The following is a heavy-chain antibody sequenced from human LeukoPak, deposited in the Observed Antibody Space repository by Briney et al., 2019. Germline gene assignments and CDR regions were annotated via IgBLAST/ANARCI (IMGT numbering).Heavy chain of an antibody. Sequence: PSETLSLTCTVSGGPISNNYWSWIRQSAGEGLEWIGRMSSSGDINYNPSLKSRVTMSVDTSKNQFSLKLTSVTAADTAVYYCARDSLTWPYHMDVWGKGIAVTVSS. CDR1: GGPISNNY. D-gene: IGHD3-9*01. J-gene: IGHJ6*03. CDR3: ARDSLTWPYHMDV. CDR2: MSSSGDI. V-gene: IGHV4-4*07.